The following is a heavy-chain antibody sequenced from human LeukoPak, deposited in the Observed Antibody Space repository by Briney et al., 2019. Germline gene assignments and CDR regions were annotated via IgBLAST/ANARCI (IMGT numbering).Heavy chain of an antibody. CDR2: ISGSGSVI. CDR3: ARVGSYDSSGYTQIDY. J-gene: IGHJ4*02. D-gene: IGHD3-22*01. V-gene: IGHV3-11*04. Sequence: PGGSLRLSCAASGLTFSDYYMTWIRHAPGKGLETVAYISGSGSVIVYADSVKGRFTISRDNAQNSLYLQMNSLRAEDTAGYYWARVGSYDSSGYTQIDYWGQGILVTVSS. CDR1: GLTFSDYY.